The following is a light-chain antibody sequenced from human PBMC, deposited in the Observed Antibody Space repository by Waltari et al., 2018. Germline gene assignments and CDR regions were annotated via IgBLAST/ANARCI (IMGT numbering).Light chain of an antibody. V-gene: IGKV2-30*02. Sequence: QSPAHRDGNTYLDWFQQRPGRSPRRLIYKISRRESGVPDRFSGSGSGTDFTLKISRVEAEDVGVYYCMQGAHWPRTFGQGTKLEI. CDR3: MQGAHWPRT. CDR2: KIS. CDR1: QSPAHRDGNTY. J-gene: IGKJ2*01.